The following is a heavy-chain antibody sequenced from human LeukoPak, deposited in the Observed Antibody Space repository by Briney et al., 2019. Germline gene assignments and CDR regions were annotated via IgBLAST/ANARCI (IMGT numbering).Heavy chain of an antibody. J-gene: IGHJ4*02. CDR3: ARLEGTIFGVVDF. Sequence: PSETLSLTCAVSGYSISSGYYWGWIRQPPGKGLEWIGSIYHSGSTYYNPSLKGRVTISVDTSKNQFSLKLSSVTAADTAVYYCARLEGTIFGVVDFWGQGTLVTVSS. CDR2: IYHSGST. D-gene: IGHD3-3*01. CDR1: GYSISSGYY. V-gene: IGHV4-38-2*01.